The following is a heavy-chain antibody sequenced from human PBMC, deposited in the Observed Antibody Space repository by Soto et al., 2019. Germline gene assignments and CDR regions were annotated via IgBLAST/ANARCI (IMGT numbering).Heavy chain of an antibody. CDR2: IIPIVGTA. Sequence: ASGKVCAKAAGCTFSSYSISWVRQAPGQGLEWMGGIIPIVGTANHAQKFQGRVTITADKATSTAHMELSRLRTEDTAVDYRARRRRPGYLHYYFDYWDQG. CDR3: ARRRRPGYLHYYFDY. CDR1: GCTFSSYS. D-gene: IGHD5-12*01. V-gene: IGHV1-69*06. J-gene: IGHJ4*02.